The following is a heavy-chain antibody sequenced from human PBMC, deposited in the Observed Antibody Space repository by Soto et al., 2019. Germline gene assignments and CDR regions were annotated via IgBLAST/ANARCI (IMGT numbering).Heavy chain of an antibody. V-gene: IGHV3-33*01. CDR1: GCSFSIYG. CDR2: VSYGGKIE. CDR3: ARGFGSAVYASHFDY. J-gene: IGHJ4*02. D-gene: IGHD3-16*01. Sequence: GGSLRLXCAASGCSFSIYGIHWVRQAPGEGLEYVAGVSYGGKIEYYADSVRGRFTISRDDQKNMVSLQMNSLRVEDTALFYCARGFGSAVYASHFDYWGQGTPVTVSS.